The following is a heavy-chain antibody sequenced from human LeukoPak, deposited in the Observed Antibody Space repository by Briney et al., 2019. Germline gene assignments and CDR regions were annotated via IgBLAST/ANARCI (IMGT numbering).Heavy chain of an antibody. J-gene: IGHJ6*04. D-gene: IGHD6-13*01. CDR2: INHSGST. Sequence: SETLSLTCAVYGGSFSGYYWSWIRQPPGKGLEWIGEINHSGSTNYNPSLKSRVTISVDTSKNQFSLKLSSVTAADTAVYYCASSIAAAGTGYYYYGMDVWGKGTTVTVSS. CDR3: ASSIAAAGTGYYYYGMDV. V-gene: IGHV4-34*01. CDR1: GGSFSGYY.